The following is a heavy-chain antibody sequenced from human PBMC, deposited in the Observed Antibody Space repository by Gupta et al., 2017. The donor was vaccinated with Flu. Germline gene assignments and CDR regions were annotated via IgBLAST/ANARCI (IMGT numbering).Heavy chain of an antibody. CDR1: GFTSSPHI. V-gene: IGHV3-48*02. CDR2: ISSSSSTI. CDR3: AGSVSYIMDV. D-gene: IGHD5/OR15-5a*01. J-gene: IGHJ6*02. Sequence: EVQLMGSGGGLVQPGGSLRLSWAASGFTSSPHIMNWVRQAPGQGLEWISHISSSSSTINYADSVKGRVTVSRDNAKKSLYLQMNSLGDEDTAVYYCAGSVSYIMDVWGQGTTVTVSS.